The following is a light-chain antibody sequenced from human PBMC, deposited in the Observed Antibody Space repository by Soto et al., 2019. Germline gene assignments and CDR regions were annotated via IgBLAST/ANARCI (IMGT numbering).Light chain of an antibody. CDR3: QQRSNWPRT. Sequence: ETLMTQSPAALSVSPGERATLSCRASQSVNNNLAWYQQKLGQAPRVLIYGASTRATGIPARFTGSGSGTEFILTITSLQSEDSAVYYCQQRSNWPRTFGQGTRGDIK. CDR2: GAS. J-gene: IGKJ1*01. V-gene: IGKV3-15*01. CDR1: QSVNNN.